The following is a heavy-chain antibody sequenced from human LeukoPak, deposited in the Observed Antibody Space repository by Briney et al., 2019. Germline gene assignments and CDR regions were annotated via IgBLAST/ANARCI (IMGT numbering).Heavy chain of an antibody. CDR2: ISTSGSTI. D-gene: IGHD5-24*01. CDR1: GFKFSDYY. CDR3: ARTEIGDGYNYGAYYFDY. V-gene: IGHV3-11*04. J-gene: IGHJ4*02. Sequence: GGSLRLSCAASGFKFSDYYMSWIRQAPGKGLEWVSYISTSGSTIYYADSVKGRFTISRDNAKNSLYLQMNSLRAEDTAVYYCARTEIGDGYNYGAYYFDYWGQGTLVTVSS.